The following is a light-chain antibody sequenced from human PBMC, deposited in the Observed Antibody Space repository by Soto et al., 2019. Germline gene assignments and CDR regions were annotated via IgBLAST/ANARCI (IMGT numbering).Light chain of an antibody. Sequence: DIQMTQSPSTLSASVGDRVTLTCRASQSISNWLDWYQQKPGMAPKLLIFDASSLENGVPSRFSGSGSGTVFTLHISNLQPDDFAAYYCQQYSSFPPWTFGQGTKVEVK. CDR3: QQYSSFPPWT. CDR2: DAS. CDR1: QSISNW. J-gene: IGKJ1*01. V-gene: IGKV1-5*01.